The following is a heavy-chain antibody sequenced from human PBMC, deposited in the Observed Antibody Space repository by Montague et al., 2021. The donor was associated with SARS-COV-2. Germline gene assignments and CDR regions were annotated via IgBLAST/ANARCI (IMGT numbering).Heavy chain of an antibody. CDR3: AKEREVVRAARTLVAFDL. V-gene: IGHV4-34*01. J-gene: IGHJ3*01. CDR2: INHRGTA. CDR1: GGSFSVYY. D-gene: IGHD2-2*01. Sequence: SETLSLTCAVYGGSFSVYYWSRLRQSPRRGLEWLAEINHRGTAHYNPSLKSRVSLSVDTSKNQFTLKLTSVTAADTAMYYCAKEREVVRAARTLVAFDLWGQGTMVTVSS.